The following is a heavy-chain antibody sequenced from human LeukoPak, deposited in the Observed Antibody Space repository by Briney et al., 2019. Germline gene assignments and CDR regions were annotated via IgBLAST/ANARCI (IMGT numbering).Heavy chain of an antibody. V-gene: IGHV4-61*08. CDR3: AKDAAYNPFDY. CDR1: GGSISSGGYS. Sequence: SQTLSLTCAVSGGSISSGGYSWSWLRQPPGKGLEWIGYIHYSGSTNYNPSLKSRVTISVDTSKNQFSLKLNSVTTADTAVYYCAKDAAYNPFDYWGQGTLVTVSS. D-gene: IGHD5-24*01. J-gene: IGHJ4*02. CDR2: IHYSGST.